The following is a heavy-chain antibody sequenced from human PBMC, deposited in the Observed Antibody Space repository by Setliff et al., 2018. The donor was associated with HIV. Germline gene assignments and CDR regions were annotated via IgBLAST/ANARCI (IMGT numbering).Heavy chain of an antibody. D-gene: IGHD3-22*01. V-gene: IGHV1-69*13. CDR2: IIPIFGTA. J-gene: IGHJ3*02. CDR1: GGTFSSYA. CDR3: ARDVRYYYDSSGYRTYAFDI. Sequence: SVKVSCKASGGTFSSYAISWVRQAPGQGLEWMGGIIPIFGTANYAQKFQGRVTITADESTSTAYMELSSLRSEDTAVYFCARDVRYYYDSSGYRTYAFDIWGQGTMVTVSS.